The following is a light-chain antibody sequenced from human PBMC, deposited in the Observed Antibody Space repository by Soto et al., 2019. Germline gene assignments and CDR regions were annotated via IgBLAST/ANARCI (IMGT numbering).Light chain of an antibody. CDR2: GAS. CDR3: QQYHNSPRT. Sequence: EIVLTQSPGTLSLSPGERATLSCRASQSVSSSFLAWYQQKPGQAPRLLIYGASSRAGGIPDRFSGSGSGTDFTLTISRLEPEDFAVYSCQQYHNSPRTFGQGTKVEIK. V-gene: IGKV3-20*01. J-gene: IGKJ1*01. CDR1: QSVSSSF.